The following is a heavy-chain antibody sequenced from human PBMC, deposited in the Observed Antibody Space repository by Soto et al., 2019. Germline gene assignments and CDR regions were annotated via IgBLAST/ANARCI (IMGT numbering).Heavy chain of an antibody. Sequence: ASETLSRTGTVSGGSIISGGYYWSWIRQHAGEGLEWMVYIYYSGSTYYDPPLKSRVTISVDTSKNQFSLKPSSVTAADTAVYYCARAGGSSDNYYYYGVDVWGQGTTVTVSS. V-gene: IGHV4-31*03. D-gene: IGHD2-2*01. CDR1: GGSIISGGYY. CDR3: ARAGGSSDNYYYYGVDV. J-gene: IGHJ6*02. CDR2: IYYSGST.